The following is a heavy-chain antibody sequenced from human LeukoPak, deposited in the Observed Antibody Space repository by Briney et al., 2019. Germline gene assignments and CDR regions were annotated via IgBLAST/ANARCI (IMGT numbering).Heavy chain of an antibody. CDR3: ARWDSGSYFLDY. D-gene: IGHD1-26*01. CDR1: GGSISSYY. CDR2: IYYSGST. V-gene: IGHV4-59*01. Sequence: SETLSLTCTVSGGSISSYYWNWIRQPPGKGLEWIGYIYYSGSTNYNPSLKSRVTISVDTSKNQFSLKLNSVTAADTAVYYCARWDSGSYFLDYWGQGTLVTVSS. J-gene: IGHJ4*02.